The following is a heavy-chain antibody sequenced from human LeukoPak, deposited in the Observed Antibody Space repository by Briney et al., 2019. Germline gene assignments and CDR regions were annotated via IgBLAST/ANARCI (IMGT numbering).Heavy chain of an antibody. J-gene: IGHJ6*02. CDR1: GFTFGDYA. D-gene: IGHD6-6*01. V-gene: IGHV3-49*04. Sequence: GRSLRLSCTASGFTFGDYAMSWVRQAPGKGLEWVGFIRSKAYGGTTEYAASVKGRFTISRDDSKSIAYLQMNSLKTVDTAVYYCTRDLGYSSSSFGMDVWGQGTTVTVSS. CDR2: IRSKAYGGTT. CDR3: TRDLGYSSSSFGMDV.